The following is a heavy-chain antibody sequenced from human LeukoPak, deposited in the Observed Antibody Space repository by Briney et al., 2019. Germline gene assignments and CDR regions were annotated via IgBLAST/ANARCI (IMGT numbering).Heavy chain of an antibody. D-gene: IGHD3-3*01. J-gene: IGHJ4*02. V-gene: IGHV3-33*01. CDR1: GFTFSSYG. CDR2: IWYDGSNK. CDR3: ALRRNFCFDY. Sequence: GGSLRLSCAASGFTFSSYGMHWVRQAPGKGLEWVAVIWYDGSNKYYADSVKGRFTISRDNSKNTLYLQMNSLRGEDTAVYYCALRRNFCFDYWGQGTLVTVSS.